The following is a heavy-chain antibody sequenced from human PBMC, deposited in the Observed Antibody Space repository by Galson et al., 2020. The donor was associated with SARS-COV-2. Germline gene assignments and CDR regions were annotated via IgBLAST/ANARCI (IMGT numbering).Heavy chain of an antibody. D-gene: IGHD3-10*01. CDR2: IGTAGDT. CDR3: ARGTGSGSYPYYYYMDV. Sequence: GESLKISCAASGFTFSSYDMHWVRQATGKGLEWVSAIGTAGDTYYPGSVKGRFTISRENAKNSLYLQMNSLRAGDTAVYYCARGTGSGSYPYYYYMDVWGKGTTVTVSS. J-gene: IGHJ6*03. V-gene: IGHV3-13*01. CDR1: GFTFSSYD.